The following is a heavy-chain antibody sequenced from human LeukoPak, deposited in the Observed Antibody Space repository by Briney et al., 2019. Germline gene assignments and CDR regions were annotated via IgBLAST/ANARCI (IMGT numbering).Heavy chain of an antibody. Sequence: AGGSLRLSCVASGFTFSNYWMLWVRQAPGKGLMWVSLISTDGKSTRYAESVKGRFTISRGNAKNALYLQMDILRVEDTALYFCVRDYQFIQEVWGQGTTVTVSS. CDR1: GFTFSNYW. CDR3: VRDYQFIQEV. CDR2: ISTDGKST. D-gene: IGHD2-2*01. V-gene: IGHV3-74*01. J-gene: IGHJ6*02.